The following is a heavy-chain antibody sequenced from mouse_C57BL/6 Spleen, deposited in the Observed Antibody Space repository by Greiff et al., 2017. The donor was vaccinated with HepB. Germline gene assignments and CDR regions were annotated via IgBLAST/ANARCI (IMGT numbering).Heavy chain of an antibody. CDR1: GYTFTSYW. J-gene: IGHJ2*01. Sequence: QVQLQQPGAELVRPGSSVKLSCKASGYTFTSYWMHWVKQRPIQGLEWIGNIDPSDSETHYNQKFKDKATLTVDKSSSTAYMQLSSLTSEDSAVYYCARGDYGNYKYYFDYWGQGTTLTVSS. D-gene: IGHD2-1*01. V-gene: IGHV1-52*01. CDR3: ARGDYGNYKYYFDY. CDR2: IDPSDSET.